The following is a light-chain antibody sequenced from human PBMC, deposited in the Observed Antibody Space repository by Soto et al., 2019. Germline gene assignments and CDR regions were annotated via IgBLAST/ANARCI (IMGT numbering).Light chain of an antibody. CDR3: SSYTLRTTLLL. CDR2: EVS. V-gene: IGLV2-14*01. J-gene: IGLJ3*02. CDR1: SSDVGGYNF. Sequence: QSVLTQPASVSGSPGQSITISCTGTSSDVGGYNFVSWYQQHPGKAPRLIIYEVSSRPSGVSYRFSGSKSGNTASLTIFGPQAEDEVDYYCSSYTLRTTLLLFGGGPKVTVL.